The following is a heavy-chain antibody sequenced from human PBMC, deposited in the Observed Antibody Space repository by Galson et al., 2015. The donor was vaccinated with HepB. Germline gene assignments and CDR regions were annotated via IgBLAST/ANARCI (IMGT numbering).Heavy chain of an antibody. D-gene: IGHD3-16*01. CDR1: GFAFNKYW. V-gene: IGHV3-74*01. CDR2: INPDGSTA. CDR3: VRGGSGNTYGNFDL. Sequence: SLRLSCAASGFAFNKYWMHWVRQAPGKGLVWVSRINPDGSTADYADSVSCADSVKGRFTISRDNARNMLFVELNNLRVEDTAVYYCVRGGSGNTYGNFDLWGRGTVVTVSS. J-gene: IGHJ2*01.